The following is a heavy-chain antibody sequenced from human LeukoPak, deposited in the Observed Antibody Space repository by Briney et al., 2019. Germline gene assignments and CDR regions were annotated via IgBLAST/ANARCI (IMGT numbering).Heavy chain of an antibody. J-gene: IGHJ3*02. CDR3: VRLRDYGGNSDGFDI. CDR1: GFFFRSYE. V-gene: IGHV3-48*03. Sequence: GGSLRLSCAASGFFFRSYEMNWVRQAPGKGLEWVSYISSSGTTIYYADSVKGRFTISRDNTNNALYLQMNSLRAEDTAVYYCVRLRDYGGNSDGFDIWAKGPWSPSLQ. D-gene: IGHD4-23*01. CDR2: ISSSGTTI.